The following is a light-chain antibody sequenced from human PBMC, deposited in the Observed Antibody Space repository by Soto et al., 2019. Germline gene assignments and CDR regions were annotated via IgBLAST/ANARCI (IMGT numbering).Light chain of an antibody. V-gene: IGLV2-11*01. CDR2: DVN. CDR3: CSHAGFNTPYV. Sequence: QSALTQPRSVSGSPGQSVTISCSGTTSDVGDYNYVSWYQHHPGKAPKLIIYDVNRRPSGVPDRFSGSKSGNTASLTISGLQAEDQADSYCCSHAGFNTPYVFATGTKVTVL. CDR1: TSDVGDYNY. J-gene: IGLJ1*01.